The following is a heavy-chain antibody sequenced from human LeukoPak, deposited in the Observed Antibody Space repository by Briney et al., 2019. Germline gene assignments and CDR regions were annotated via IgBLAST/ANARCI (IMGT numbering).Heavy chain of an antibody. D-gene: IGHD1-26*01. CDR3: AGALWEQRSSAYFDY. J-gene: IGHJ4*02. V-gene: IGHV3-23*01. CDR1: GFTFSTYS. CDR2: ISGNGGDT. Sequence: GGSLRLSCAASGFTFSTYSMSWVRQAPGKGLEWVSVISGNGGDTFYADSVKGRFTISRDNAKNSLYLEMNSLRAEDTAVYYCAGALWEQRSSAYFDYWGQGTLVTVSS.